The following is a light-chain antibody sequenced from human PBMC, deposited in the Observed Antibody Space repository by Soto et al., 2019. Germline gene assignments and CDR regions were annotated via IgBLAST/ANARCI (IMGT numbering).Light chain of an antibody. V-gene: IGKV3-20*01. Sequence: EVVLTQSPGTLSLSPGDRATLSCSASQSVSNYLAWYQRKPGQAPSLIIYGASSRATGIPDRFSGSGSGTDFTLTISRLEPEDSAVYYCQQYCSSLTFGGGAKVEIK. CDR2: GAS. CDR3: QQYCSSLT. CDR1: QSVSNY. J-gene: IGKJ4*01.